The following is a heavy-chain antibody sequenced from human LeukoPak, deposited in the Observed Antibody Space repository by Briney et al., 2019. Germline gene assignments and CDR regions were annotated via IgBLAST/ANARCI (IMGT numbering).Heavy chain of an antibody. CDR2: IYPGCSET. J-gene: IGHJ4*02. V-gene: IGHV5-51*01. D-gene: IGHD5-12*01. CDR3: ATRGGYSGYEPPHY. Sequence: GEPLEISCQGSGSIFTSYWIGWVRQLPGKGLEWMGIIYPGCSETRYSPSFQGQVTISADRSISTAYLQWSSLKASDTAMYYCATRGGYSGYEPPHYWGQGTLVTVSS. CDR1: GSIFTSYW.